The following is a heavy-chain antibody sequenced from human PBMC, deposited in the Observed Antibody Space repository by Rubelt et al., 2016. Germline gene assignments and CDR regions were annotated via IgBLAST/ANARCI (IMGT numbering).Heavy chain of an antibody. CDR3: ARVRVRTDQVPLDSSGYYYSDY. V-gene: IGHV1-18*01. D-gene: IGHD3-22*01. CDR2: ISAYNGNT. J-gene: IGHJ4*02. Sequence: QVQLVQSGAEVKKPGASVKVSCKASGYTFTSYGISWVRQAPGQGLEWMGWISAYNGNTNYAQKLQGRVTMTTDTSTSTAYMELRSLRSDDPALYYCARVRVRTDQVPLDSSGYYYSDYWGQGTLVTVSS. CDR1: GYTFTSYG.